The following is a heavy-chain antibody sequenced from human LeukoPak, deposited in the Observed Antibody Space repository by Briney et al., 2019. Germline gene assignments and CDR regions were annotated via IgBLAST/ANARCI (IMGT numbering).Heavy chain of an antibody. D-gene: IGHD1-14*01. CDR1: GDSISSSSYY. CDR2: IHHSGST. V-gene: IGHV4-39*01. J-gene: IGHJ4*02. CDR3: ARHGPFETGNKRGFEQ. Sequence: SETLSLTCTVSGDSISSSSYYWGWIRQPPGKGLEWIASIHHSGSTYYNPSFKSRVTISVDTSKNHFTLMLTSVSAADTAVYHCARHGPFETGNKRGFEQWGQGTLVTVSS.